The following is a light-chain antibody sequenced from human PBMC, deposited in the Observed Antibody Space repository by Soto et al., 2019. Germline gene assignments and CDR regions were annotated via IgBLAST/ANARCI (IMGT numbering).Light chain of an antibody. CDR3: SSYTSSSTLLV. J-gene: IGLJ1*01. V-gene: IGLV2-14*01. Sequence: QSALTQPASVSGSLGQSITISCTGTSSDVGGYNYVSWYQQHPGKAPKVMIYDVSNRPSGVSNRFSGSKSGNTASLTISGLQAEDEADYYCSSYTSSSTLLVFGTGTKVTVL. CDR1: SSDVGGYNY. CDR2: DVS.